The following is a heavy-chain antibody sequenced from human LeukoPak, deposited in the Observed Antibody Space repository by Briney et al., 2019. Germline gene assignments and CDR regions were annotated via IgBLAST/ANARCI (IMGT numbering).Heavy chain of an antibody. Sequence: QPGGSLRLSCAASGFTFSSYAMNWVRQAPGKGLEWVSAISDSGVTAYYADSVKGRFTISRDNSKSTLYLQMNSLRAEDTAVYYCANLNAPYWGNLDYWGQGTLVTVSS. J-gene: IGHJ4*02. CDR3: ANLNAPYWGNLDY. CDR1: GFTFSSYA. D-gene: IGHD3-16*01. V-gene: IGHV3-23*01. CDR2: ISDSGVTA.